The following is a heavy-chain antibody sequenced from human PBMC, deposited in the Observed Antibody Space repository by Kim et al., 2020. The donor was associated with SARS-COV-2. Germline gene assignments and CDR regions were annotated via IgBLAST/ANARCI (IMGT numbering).Heavy chain of an antibody. J-gene: IGHJ4*02. CDR3: ARDDGSGTYYKVVDY. Sequence: ASVKVSCKASGYTFTSHAINWVRQAPGQGLEWMGWINTNTGNPTYAQGFTGRFVFSLDSSVSTAYLQITSVEAEDTAVYYCARDDGSGTYYKVVDYWGQGTLVTVSS. CDR2: INTNTGNP. V-gene: IGHV7-4-1*02. CDR1: GYTFTSHA. D-gene: IGHD3-10*01.